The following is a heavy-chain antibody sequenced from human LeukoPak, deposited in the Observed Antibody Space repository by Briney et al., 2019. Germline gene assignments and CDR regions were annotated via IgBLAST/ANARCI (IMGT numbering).Heavy chain of an antibody. Sequence: PGGSLRLSCAASGFTFSSYWMHWVRQAPGKGLVWVSRINSDGSSTSYADSVKGRFTISRDNAKNTLYLHMNSVSAEDTAVYYCVYSGSYFGVYWGQGTLVTVSS. CDR1: GFTFSSYW. CDR3: VYSGSYFGVY. CDR2: INSDGSST. D-gene: IGHD1-26*01. J-gene: IGHJ4*02. V-gene: IGHV3-74*01.